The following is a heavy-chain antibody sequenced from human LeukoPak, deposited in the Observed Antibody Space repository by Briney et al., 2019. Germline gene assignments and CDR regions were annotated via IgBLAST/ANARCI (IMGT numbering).Heavy chain of an antibody. V-gene: IGHV3-21*01. CDR1: GFTFSSYS. J-gene: IGHJ4*02. CDR3: ARDTGYSYGYNVY. Sequence: GGSLRLSCAASGFTFSSYSMNWVRQAPGKGLEWVSSISSSSSYIYYADSVKGRFTISRDNAKNSLYLQMNSLRAEDTAVYYCARDTGYSYGYNVYWGQGTLVTVSS. D-gene: IGHD5-18*01. CDR2: ISSSSSYI.